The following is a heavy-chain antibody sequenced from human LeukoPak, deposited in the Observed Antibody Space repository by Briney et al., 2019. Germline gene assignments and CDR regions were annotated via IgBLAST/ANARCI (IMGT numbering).Heavy chain of an antibody. CDR3: ARGWEGYCSGGSCSLPDY. CDR1: GGSFSGYY. D-gene: IGHD2-15*01. CDR2: INHSGST. Sequence: PSETLSLTCAVYGGSFSGYYWSWIRQPPGKGLEWVGEINHSGSTNYNPSLKRRVTISVDTSKNQFSLKLSSVTAADTAVYYCARGWEGYCSGGSCSLPDYWGQGTLVTVSS. J-gene: IGHJ4*02. V-gene: IGHV4-34*01.